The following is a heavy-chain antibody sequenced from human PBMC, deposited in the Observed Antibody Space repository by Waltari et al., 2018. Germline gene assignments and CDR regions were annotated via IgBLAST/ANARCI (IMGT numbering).Heavy chain of an antibody. Sequence: EVQLVESGGGLVHPGGSLRLSCAASGFTVSSTHMSWVRQAPGKGVEWVSPIYSAGSTYYADSVRGRVSISRDNSKNTLHLQMNSLRAEDTAMYYCARARDEDTAMVYFDHWGQGTLISVSS. D-gene: IGHD5-18*01. CDR2: IYSAGST. CDR1: GFTVSSTH. V-gene: IGHV3-66*02. CDR3: ARARDEDTAMVYFDH. J-gene: IGHJ4*02.